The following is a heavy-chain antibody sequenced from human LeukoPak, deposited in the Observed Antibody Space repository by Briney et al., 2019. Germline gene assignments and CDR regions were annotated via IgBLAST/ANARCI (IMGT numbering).Heavy chain of an antibody. D-gene: IGHD2-2*01. CDR2: ISSSSSYT. J-gene: IGHJ4*02. Sequence: GSLRLSCAASGFTFSDYYMSWIRQPPGKGLEWVSYISSSSSYTNYADSVKGRFTISRDNAKNSLYLQMNSLRAEDTAVYYCARGSVVVPAAAYWGQGTLVTVSS. CDR3: ARGSVVVPAAAY. V-gene: IGHV3-11*06. CDR1: GFTFSDYY.